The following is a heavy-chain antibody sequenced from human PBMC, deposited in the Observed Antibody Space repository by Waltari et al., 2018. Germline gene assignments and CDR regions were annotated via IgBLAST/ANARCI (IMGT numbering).Heavy chain of an antibody. CDR1: RFSLSTNW. V-gene: IGHV3-7*01. CDR2: IKEDGSEK. J-gene: IGHJ4*02. D-gene: IGHD2-8*01. CDR3: ARAYD. Sequence: EVQLVESGGGLVQPGGSLRLACAASRFSLSTNWMCWVRQGPGKGPEWVASIKEDGSEKYYVDSVKGRFTISRDNAKNSLYLQMNSLRAEDTAVYYCARAYDWGQGTLVTVSS.